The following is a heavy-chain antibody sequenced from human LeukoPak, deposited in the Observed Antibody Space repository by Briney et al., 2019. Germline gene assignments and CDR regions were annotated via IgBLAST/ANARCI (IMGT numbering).Heavy chain of an antibody. V-gene: IGHV4-34*01. Sequence: SETLSLTCAVYGGSFSGYYWGWIRQPPGKGLEWIGSIYYSGSTYYNPSLKSRVTISVETSKNQFSLKLSSVTAADTAVYYCARNYYDSSGYYYFYLDYWGQGTLVTVSS. CDR1: GGSFSGYY. CDR2: IYYSGST. CDR3: ARNYYDSSGYYYFYLDY. D-gene: IGHD3-22*01. J-gene: IGHJ4*02.